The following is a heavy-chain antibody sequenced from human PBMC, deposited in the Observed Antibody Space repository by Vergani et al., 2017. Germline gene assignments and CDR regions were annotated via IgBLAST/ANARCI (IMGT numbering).Heavy chain of an antibody. CDR2: IWYDGSNK. D-gene: IGHD6-19*01. V-gene: IGHV3-33*08. J-gene: IGHJ6*03. CDR1: GFTFSSYW. Sequence: VQLVESGGGLVQPGGSLRLSCAASGFTFSSYWMHWVRQAPGKGLVWVAVIWYDGSNKYYADSVKGRFTISRDNSKNTLYLQMNSLRAEDTAVYYFARANVWGGWYNYYYYYMDVWGKGTTVTVSS. CDR3: ARANVWGGWYNYYYYYMDV.